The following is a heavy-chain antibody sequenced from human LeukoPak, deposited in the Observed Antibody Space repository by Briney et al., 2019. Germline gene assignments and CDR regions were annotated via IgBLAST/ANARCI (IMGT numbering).Heavy chain of an antibody. V-gene: IGHV4-39*01. CDR1: GGSISSSSYY. D-gene: IGHD6-13*01. CDR2: IYYSGRT. CDR3: ASQESRYSIAASET. Sequence: SETLSLTCTVSGGSISSSSYYWGWIRQPPGKGLEWIGSIYYSGRTYYNLSLKSRVTISLDTSKNQFSLRLSSVTAADTAVYSCASQESRYSIAASETWGQGTLVTVSS. J-gene: IGHJ5*02.